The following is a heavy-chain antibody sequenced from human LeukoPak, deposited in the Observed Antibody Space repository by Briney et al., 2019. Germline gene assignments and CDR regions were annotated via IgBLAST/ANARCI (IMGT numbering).Heavy chain of an antibody. J-gene: IGHJ4*02. CDR2: ISGSGGST. V-gene: IGHV3-23*01. D-gene: IGHD5-24*01. Sequence: GGSLRLSCAASGFTFSSYAMGWVRQAPGKGLEWVSAISGSGGSTYYAGSVKGRFTISRDNSKNTLYLQMNSLRAEDTAVYYCANGRSDGWYYFDYWGQGALVTVSS. CDR1: GFTFSSYA. CDR3: ANGRSDGWYYFDY.